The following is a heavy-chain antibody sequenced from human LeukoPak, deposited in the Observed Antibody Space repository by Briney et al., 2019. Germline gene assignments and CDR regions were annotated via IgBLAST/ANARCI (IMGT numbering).Heavy chain of an antibody. V-gene: IGHV1-2*02. J-gene: IGHJ4*02. CDR3: ARERDPYSSRQFDY. CDR1: GYTFTAYY. Sequence: ASVKVSCKASGYTFTAYYMHWVRQAPGQGLEWMGWINPNSGGTNYAQKFQGRVTMTRDTSISTAYMELSRLRSDDTAVYYCARERDPYSSRQFDYWGQGTLVTVSS. D-gene: IGHD6-13*01. CDR2: INPNSGGT.